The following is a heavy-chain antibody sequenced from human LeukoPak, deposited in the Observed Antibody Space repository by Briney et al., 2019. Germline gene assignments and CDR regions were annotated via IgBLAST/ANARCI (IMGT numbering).Heavy chain of an antibody. CDR2: INPKSGST. Sequence: ASVKVSCKVSGYTLTDYYLHWVRQATGQGLEWMGWINPKSGSTHYAQKFQGRVIMTRDTSLNTAYLELTSLRSDDTAIYFCGRRVSRGWTDYWGQGTLVTASS. J-gene: IGHJ4*02. CDR3: GRRVSRGWTDY. V-gene: IGHV1-2*02. CDR1: GYTLTDYY. D-gene: IGHD2-15*01.